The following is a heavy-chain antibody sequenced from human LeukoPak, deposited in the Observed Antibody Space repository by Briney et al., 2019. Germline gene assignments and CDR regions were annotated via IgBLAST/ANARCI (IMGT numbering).Heavy chain of an antibody. J-gene: IGHJ4*02. Sequence: GGSLRLSCAASGFTFSSYWTMWVRQAPGKGLEWVANIKKDGSDKYYVDSVKGRFTISRDNVKNSLYLQTKSLRIEDTAVYFCARDVASWGGYTFAYWGRGTLVTVSS. D-gene: IGHD5-12*01. CDR1: GFTFSSYW. CDR3: ARDVASWGGYTFAY. CDR2: IKKDGSDK. V-gene: IGHV3-7*01.